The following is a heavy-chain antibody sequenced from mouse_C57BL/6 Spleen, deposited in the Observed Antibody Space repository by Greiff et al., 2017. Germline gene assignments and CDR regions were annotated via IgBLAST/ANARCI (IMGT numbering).Heavy chain of an antibody. D-gene: IGHD1-1*01. CDR2: ISYSGST. J-gene: IGHJ2*01. CDR3: ARYPGSSYAYYFDY. CDR1: GYSITSDY. V-gene: IGHV3-8*01. Sequence: ESGPGLAKPSQTLSLTCSVTGYSITSDYWNWIRKFPGNKLEYMGYISYSGSTYYNPSPKSRISITRYTSKTQYYLQLNSVTTEDTATYYCARYPGSSYAYYFDYWGQGTTLTVSS.